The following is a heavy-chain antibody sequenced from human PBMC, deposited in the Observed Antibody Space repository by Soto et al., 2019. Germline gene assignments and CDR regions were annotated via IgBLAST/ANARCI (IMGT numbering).Heavy chain of an antibody. CDR1: GFTFGTYW. D-gene: IGHD3-16*01. J-gene: IGHJ4*02. Sequence: EVQLVESGGVLVQPGGSLRLSSVASGFTFGTYWMTWVRQAPGKGLEWVANIKEDGSEKYYVDSVKGRFTISRDNAKNSLYLQMNSLRAEDTAVYYCTKGGHVDYCGQGTLVTVSS. V-gene: IGHV3-7*03. CDR3: TKGGHVDY. CDR2: IKEDGSEK.